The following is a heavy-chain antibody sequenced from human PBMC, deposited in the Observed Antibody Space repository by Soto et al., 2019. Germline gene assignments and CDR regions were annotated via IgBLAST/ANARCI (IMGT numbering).Heavy chain of an antibody. D-gene: IGHD6-19*01. CDR1: GFTFSSYS. J-gene: IGHJ5*02. Sequence: GGSLRLSCAASGFTFSSYSMNWVRQAPGKGLEWVSSISSSSSYIYYADSVKGRFTISRDNAKNSLYLQMNSLRAEDTAVYYCARAESSGWYQADNWFDPSGQATLVTVSS. CDR3: ARAESSGWYQADNWFDP. V-gene: IGHV3-21*01. CDR2: ISSSSSYI.